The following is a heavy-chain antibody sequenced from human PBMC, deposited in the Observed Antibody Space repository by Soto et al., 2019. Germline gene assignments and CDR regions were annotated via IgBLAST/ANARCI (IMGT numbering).Heavy chain of an antibody. CDR1: GGYISSSSYY. CDR3: ARQLEAVAEHAFYFDY. CDR2: IYYSGST. V-gene: IGHV4-39*01. Sequence: SETLSLTCTVSGGYISSSSYYWGWIRQPPGKGLEWIGSIYYSGSTYYNPSLKSRVTISVDTSKNQFSLKLSSVTAADTAVYYCARQLEAVAEHAFYFDYWGQGTLVTVSS. J-gene: IGHJ4*02. D-gene: IGHD6-19*01.